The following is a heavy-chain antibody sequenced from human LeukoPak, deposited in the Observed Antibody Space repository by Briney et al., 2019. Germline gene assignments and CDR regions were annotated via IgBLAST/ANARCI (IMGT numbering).Heavy chain of an antibody. CDR2: MNPNSGNT. V-gene: IGHV1-8*01. D-gene: IGHD3-10*01. Sequence: ASVKVSCKASGYTFTSYDINWVRQATGQGLEWMGWMNPNSGNTGYAQKFQGRVTMTRNTSISTAYMELSSLRSEDTAVYYCARGPKILWFGEFRNSWFDPWGLGTLVTVSS. J-gene: IGHJ5*02. CDR1: GYTFTSYD. CDR3: ARGPKILWFGEFRNSWFDP.